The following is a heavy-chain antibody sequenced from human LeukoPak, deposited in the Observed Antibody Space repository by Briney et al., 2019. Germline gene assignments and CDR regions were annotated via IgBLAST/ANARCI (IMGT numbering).Heavy chain of an antibody. CDR3: ARQAGYCSSTSCSDAYFDY. V-gene: IGHV5-51*01. J-gene: IGHJ4*02. CDR1: GYSFASYW. D-gene: IGHD2-2*01. Sequence: GESLKISCKGSGYSFASYWIGWVRQMPGKGLEWMGIIYPGDSDTRYSPSFQGQVTISADKSISTAYLQWSSLKASDTAMYYCARQAGYCSSTSCSDAYFDYWGQGTLVTVSS. CDR2: IYPGDSDT.